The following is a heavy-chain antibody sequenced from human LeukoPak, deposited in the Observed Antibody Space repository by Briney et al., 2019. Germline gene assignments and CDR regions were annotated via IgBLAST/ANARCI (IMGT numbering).Heavy chain of an antibody. CDR1: GGSIRSGDFY. V-gene: IGHV4-30-4*02. Sequence: SETLSLTCTVSGGSIRSGDFYWSWIRQPPGKGLEWIGYIYYSGSTNYNPSLKSRVAISKDTSKNQFSLKLSSVTAADTAVYYCAAGKLWFGSLGQGTLVTVSS. D-gene: IGHD1-14*01. CDR3: AAGKLWFGS. CDR2: IYYSGST. J-gene: IGHJ5*01.